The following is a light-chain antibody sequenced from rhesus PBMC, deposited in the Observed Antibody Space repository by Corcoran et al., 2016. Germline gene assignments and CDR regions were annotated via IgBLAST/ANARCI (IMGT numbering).Light chain of an antibody. CDR3: QQYNRAPHC. J-gene: IGKJ2*01. V-gene: IGKV1-37*01. CDR2: YAS. CDR1: QGISSY. Sequence: DIQMTQSPSSLSASVGDTVTITWRASQGISSYLAWYQQKPGKAPKPLIYYASNLESGVPSRFSGRGSWTEFTLTISSLQPEDFAAYYCQQYNRAPHCFGQGTKVEIK.